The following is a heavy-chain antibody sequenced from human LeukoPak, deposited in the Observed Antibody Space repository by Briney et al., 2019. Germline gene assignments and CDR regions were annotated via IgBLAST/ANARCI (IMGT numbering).Heavy chain of an antibody. CDR1: GFTFSSYG. Sequence: PGRSLRLSCAASGFTFSSYGMHWVRQAPGKGLEWVAVMSYDGSNKYYADSVKGRFTISRDNSKNTLYLQMNSLRAEDTAVYYCAKELARNGGWPAFDIWGQGTMVTVSS. V-gene: IGHV3-30*18. CDR3: AKELARNGGWPAFDI. J-gene: IGHJ3*02. D-gene: IGHD1-14*01. CDR2: MSYDGSNK.